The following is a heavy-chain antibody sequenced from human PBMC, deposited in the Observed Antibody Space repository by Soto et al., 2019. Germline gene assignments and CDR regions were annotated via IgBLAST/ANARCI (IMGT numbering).Heavy chain of an antibody. J-gene: IGHJ3*01. D-gene: IGHD5-18*01. Sequence: GGSLRLSCAASGFTFRDFAMSWVRQAPGRGLEWVSTISGLVNSVFYADSVRGRFTVSRGTSENMLYLQMDSLRPEDTAVYHCVKGDLDTAVVNSPDAFDFWGPGTMVTVSS. CDR1: GFTFRDFA. CDR3: VKGDLDTAVVNSPDAFDF. V-gene: IGHV3-23*01. CDR2: ISGLVNSV.